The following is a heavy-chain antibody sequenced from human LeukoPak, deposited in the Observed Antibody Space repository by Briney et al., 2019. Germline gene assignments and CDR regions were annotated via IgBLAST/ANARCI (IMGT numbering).Heavy chain of an antibody. CDR1: GFTFSGSA. CDR3: TRHWDSGSYDFPDAFDI. Sequence: PGGSLRLSCAASGFTFSGSAMHWVRQASGKGLEWVGRIRSKANSYATAYPASVKGRFTVSRDDSKNTAYLQMNSLKTEDTAVYYCTRHWDSGSYDFPDAFDIWGQGTMVTVSS. D-gene: IGHD1-26*01. CDR2: IRSKANSYAT. J-gene: IGHJ3*02. V-gene: IGHV3-73*01.